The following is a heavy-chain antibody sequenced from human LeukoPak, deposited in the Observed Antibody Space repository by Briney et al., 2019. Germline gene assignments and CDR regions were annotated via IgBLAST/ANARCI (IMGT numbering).Heavy chain of an antibody. V-gene: IGHV3-9*01. J-gene: IGHJ3*02. Sequence: GGSLRLSCAASGFTFDDYAMHWVRQAPGKGLEWVSGISWNSGSIGYADSVKGRFTISRDNAKNSLYLQMNSLRAEDTALYYCAKDMGGEAFDIWGQGTMVTVSS. CDR1: GFTFDDYA. D-gene: IGHD3-10*01. CDR3: AKDMGGEAFDI. CDR2: ISWNSGSI.